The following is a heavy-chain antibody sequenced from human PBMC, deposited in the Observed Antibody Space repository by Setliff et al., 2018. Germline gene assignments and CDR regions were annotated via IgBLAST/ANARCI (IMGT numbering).Heavy chain of an antibody. V-gene: IGHV3-48*01. J-gene: IGHJ6*03. CDR2: ISSGSNSI. D-gene: IGHD2-21*02. CDR3: AKSGGDHCCPLYHHYYMDV. Sequence: GGSLRLSCAASGFTFSIYSMNWVRQAPGKGLEWIAYISSGSNSIYHADSVMGRFTISRDNARNSLYLQMNRLGPEDTAVYYCAKSGGDHCCPLYHHYYMDVWGTGTTVTVS. CDR1: GFTFSIYS.